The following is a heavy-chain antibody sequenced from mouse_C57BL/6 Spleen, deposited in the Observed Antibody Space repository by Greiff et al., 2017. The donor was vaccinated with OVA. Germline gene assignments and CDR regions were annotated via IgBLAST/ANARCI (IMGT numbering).Heavy chain of an antibody. Sequence: QVQLKQPGAELVRPGSSVKLSCKASGYTFTSYWMDWVKQRPGQGLEWIGNIYPSDSETHYNQKFKDKATLTVDKSSSTAYMQLSSLTSEDSAVYYCARLGDYGNSYYFDDWGQGTTLTVSS. J-gene: IGHJ2*01. D-gene: IGHD2-1*01. CDR2: IYPSDSET. CDR3: ARLGDYGNSYYFDD. V-gene: IGHV1-61*01. CDR1: GYTFTSYW.